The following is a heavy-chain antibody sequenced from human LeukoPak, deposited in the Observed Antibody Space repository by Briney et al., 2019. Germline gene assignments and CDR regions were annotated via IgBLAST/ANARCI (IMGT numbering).Heavy chain of an antibody. CDR1: GGSISSYY. Sequence: SETLSLTCTASGGSISSYYWSWIRQPPGKGLEWIGYIYYSGSTNYNPSLKSRVTISVDTSKNQFSLKLSSVTAADTAVYYCASHRGIAAAGTIGYWGQGTLVTVSS. V-gene: IGHV4-59*08. D-gene: IGHD6-13*01. CDR2: IYYSGST. J-gene: IGHJ4*02. CDR3: ASHRGIAAAGTIGY.